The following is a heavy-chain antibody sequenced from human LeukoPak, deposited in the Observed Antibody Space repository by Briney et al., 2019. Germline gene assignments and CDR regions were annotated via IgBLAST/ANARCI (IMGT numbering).Heavy chain of an antibody. J-gene: IGHJ4*02. CDR3: ARLSTLTSPFDY. CDR2: IFPGDSDT. CDR1: GYSFTTYW. Sequence: GESLKISCKGSGYSFTTYWVAWVRQMPGKGLEWMGIIFPGDSDTRYSPSFQGQVTISADTSLSTAYVQWSSPKASDTAMYYCARLSTLTSPFDYWGQGTLVTVSS. V-gene: IGHV5-51*01.